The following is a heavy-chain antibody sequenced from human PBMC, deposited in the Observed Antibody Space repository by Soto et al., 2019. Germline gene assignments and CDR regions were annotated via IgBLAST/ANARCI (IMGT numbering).Heavy chain of an antibody. D-gene: IGHD3-22*01. CDR3: ARATYYSDTGGSPPLDY. CDR1: GGSISSYY. Sequence: SLTCTVSGGSISSYYWSWIRQPPGKGLEWIGYIYYSGSTNYNPSLKSRVTISVDTSKNQFSLKLSSVTAADTAVYFCARATYYSDTGGSPPLDYWGQGTLVTVSS. V-gene: IGHV4-59*08. CDR2: IYYSGST. J-gene: IGHJ4*02.